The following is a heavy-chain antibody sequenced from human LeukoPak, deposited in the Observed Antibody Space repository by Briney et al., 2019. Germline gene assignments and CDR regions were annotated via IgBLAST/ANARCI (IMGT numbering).Heavy chain of an antibody. CDR2: MNPNSGNT. Sequence: ASVKVSCKASGYTFTSYDINWVRQATGQGLEWMGWMNPNSGNTGYARKFQGRVTMTRNTSISTAYMELSSLRSEDTAVYYCARVAYCSSTSCYASLFYYYYYMDVWGKGTTVTVSS. D-gene: IGHD2-2*01. CDR3: ARVAYCSSTSCYASLFYYYYYMDV. CDR1: GYTFTSYD. V-gene: IGHV1-8*01. J-gene: IGHJ6*03.